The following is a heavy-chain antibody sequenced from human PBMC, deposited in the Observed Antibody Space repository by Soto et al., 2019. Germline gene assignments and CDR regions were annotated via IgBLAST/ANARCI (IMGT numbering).Heavy chain of an antibody. Sequence: GGSLRLSCAVSGFTLTTYSMNWVRQAPGKGLEWISFINKNGFTIYYADSVKGRFAISRDYAKNSLYLQMDSLRHEDTAVYYCARGAVTGTSLFDYWGLGTLVTVSS. CDR3: ARGAVTGTSLFDY. CDR2: INKNGFTI. D-gene: IGHD6-19*01. V-gene: IGHV3-48*02. J-gene: IGHJ4*02. CDR1: GFTLTTYS.